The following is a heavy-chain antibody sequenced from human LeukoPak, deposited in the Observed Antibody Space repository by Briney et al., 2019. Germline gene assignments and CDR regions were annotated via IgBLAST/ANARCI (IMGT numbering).Heavy chain of an antibody. CDR2: ISWNSGSI. J-gene: IGHJ4*02. V-gene: IGHV3-9*01. CDR1: GFTFDDYA. CDR3: AKADSDYYDSRSYFDY. D-gene: IGHD3-22*01. Sequence: PGGSLRLSCAASGFTFDDYAMHWVRQAPGKGLEWVSGISWNSGSIGYADSVKGRFTISRDNAKNSLYLQMNSLRAEDTALYYCAKADSDYYDSRSYFDYWGQGTLVTVSS.